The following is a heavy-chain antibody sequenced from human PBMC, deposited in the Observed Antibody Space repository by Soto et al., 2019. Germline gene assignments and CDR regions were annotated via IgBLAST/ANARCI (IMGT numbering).Heavy chain of an antibody. CDR3: ARVEVPGSYYNRFFDY. V-gene: IGHV3-74*01. J-gene: IGHJ4*02. CDR2: INSDGSST. Sequence: EVQLVESGGGLVQPGGSLRLSCAASGFTFSSYWMHWVRQAPGKGLVWVSRINSDGSSTSYADSVKGRFTISRDNAKNTLYLQMNSLRAEDTAVYYCARVEVPGSYYNRFFDYWDQGTLVTVSS. CDR1: GFTFSSYW. D-gene: IGHD3-10*01.